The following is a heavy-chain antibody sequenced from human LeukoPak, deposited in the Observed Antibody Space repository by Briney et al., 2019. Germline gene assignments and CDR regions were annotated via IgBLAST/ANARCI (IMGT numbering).Heavy chain of an antibody. CDR1: GLTFSNYE. CDR2: TSGTGSTI. V-gene: IGHV3-48*03. D-gene: IGHD4-17*01. Sequence: GGSLRLSCAASGLTFSNYEMNWVRQAPGKGLEWVSYTSGTGSTIYYAASVKGRFTISRDNAKNSLYLQMNSLRAEDTAVYYCARGAYGDYFDHWGQGTLVTVSS. J-gene: IGHJ4*02. CDR3: ARGAYGDYFDH.